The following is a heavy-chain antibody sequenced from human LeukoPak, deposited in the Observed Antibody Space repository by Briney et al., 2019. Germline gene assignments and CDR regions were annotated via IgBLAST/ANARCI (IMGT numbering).Heavy chain of an antibody. Sequence: PSETLSLTCTVSGGSISSSSYYWGWIRQPPGKGLEWIGSIYYSGSTYYNPSLKSRVTISVDTSKNQFSLKLSSVTAADTAVYYCARPGGGGDWGGRYYYYYMDVWGKGTTVTVSS. CDR2: IYYSGST. CDR1: GGSISSSSYY. D-gene: IGHD2-21*01. V-gene: IGHV4-39*01. CDR3: ARPGGGGDWGGRYYYYYMDV. J-gene: IGHJ6*03.